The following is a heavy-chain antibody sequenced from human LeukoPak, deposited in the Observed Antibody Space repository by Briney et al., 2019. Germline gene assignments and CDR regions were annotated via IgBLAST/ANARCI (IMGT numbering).Heavy chain of an antibody. CDR1: GFTFSSYA. CDR2: ISYDGSNK. V-gene: IGHV3-30*04. CDR3: ARDAITMVRGGGPFDY. J-gene: IGHJ4*02. Sequence: GRSLRLSCAASGFTFSSYAMHWVRQAPGKGVEWVAVISYDGSNKYYADSVKGRFTISRDNSKNTLYLQMNSLRAEDTAVYYCARDAITMVRGGGPFDYWGQGTLVTVSS. D-gene: IGHD3-10*01.